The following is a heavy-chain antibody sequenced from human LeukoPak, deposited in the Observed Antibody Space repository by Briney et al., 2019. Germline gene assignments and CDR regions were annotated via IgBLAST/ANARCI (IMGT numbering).Heavy chain of an antibody. V-gene: IGHV3-21*01. J-gene: IGHJ6*04. D-gene: IGHD3-10*02. CDR2: ISSSGTYI. CDR3: AELGITMIGGV. CDR1: GSTSSSYS. Sequence: GGSLRLSCAASGSTSSSYSMNWVRQAPGKGLEWVSSISSSGTYIYYADSVKGRFTISRDNAKNSLYLQMNSLRAEDTAVYYCAELGITMIGGVWGKGTTVTISS.